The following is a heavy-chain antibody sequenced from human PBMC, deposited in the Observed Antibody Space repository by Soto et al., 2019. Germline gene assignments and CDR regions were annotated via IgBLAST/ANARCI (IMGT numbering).Heavy chain of an antibody. V-gene: IGHV4-34*01. D-gene: IGHD3-3*02. CDR1: GGSFSGYY. CDR3: ARGAISSPNWFDP. Sequence: SETLSLTCAVYGGSFSGYYWSWIRQPPGKGLEWIGEINHSGSTNYNPSLKSRVTISVDTSKNQFSLKLSSVTAADTAVYYCARGAISSPNWFDPWGQGTLVTVSS. CDR2: INHSGST. J-gene: IGHJ5*02.